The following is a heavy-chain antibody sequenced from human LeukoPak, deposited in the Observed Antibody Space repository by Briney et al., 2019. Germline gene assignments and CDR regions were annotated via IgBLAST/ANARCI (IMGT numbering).Heavy chain of an antibody. Sequence: GGTLRLSCAASGFTFSSYGMSWVRQAPGKGLEWVSAISGSGGSTYYADSVKGRFTISRDNSKNTLYLQMNSLRAEDTAVYYCAKVGAVAGYYYYYMDVWSKGTTVTISS. CDR1: GFTFSSYG. J-gene: IGHJ6*03. D-gene: IGHD6-19*01. CDR3: AKVGAVAGYYYYYMDV. V-gene: IGHV3-23*01. CDR2: ISGSGGST.